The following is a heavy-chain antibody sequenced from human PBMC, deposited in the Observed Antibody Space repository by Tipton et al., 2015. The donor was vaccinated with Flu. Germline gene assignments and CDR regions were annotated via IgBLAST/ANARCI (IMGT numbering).Heavy chain of an antibody. CDR2: ISSSGSTI. CDR3: ARGDGAVTRAWYFDL. D-gene: IGHD4-17*01. CDR1: GFTFSSYE. Sequence: SLRLSCAASGFTFSSYEMNWVRQAPGKGLEWVSYISSSGSTIYYADSVKGRFTISRDNAKNSLHLQMNSLRAEDTAVYYCARGDGAVTRAWYFDLWGRGTLVTVSS. V-gene: IGHV3-48*03. J-gene: IGHJ2*01.